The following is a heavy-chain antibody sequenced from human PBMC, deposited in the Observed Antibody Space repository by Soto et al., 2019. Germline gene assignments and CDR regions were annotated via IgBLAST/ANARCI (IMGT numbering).Heavy chain of an antibody. CDR3: ARRVAVPGAHIDS. D-gene: IGHD6-19*01. J-gene: IGHJ4*02. CDR2: VYYTGST. CDR1: GGSISGSY. Sequence: PSETLSLTCSVSGGSISGSYWSWIRQSPGKGLEWLGYVYYTGSTNYSPSLRSRVSISVDTSKNEFSLRLSSVTAADTAVYFCARRVAVPGAHIDSWGQGTQVTVSS. V-gene: IGHV4-59*01.